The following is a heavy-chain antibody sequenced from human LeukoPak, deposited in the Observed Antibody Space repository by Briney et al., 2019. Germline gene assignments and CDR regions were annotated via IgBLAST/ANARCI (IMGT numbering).Heavy chain of an antibody. CDR2: ISSSSSYI. V-gene: IGHV3-21*01. Sequence: GGSLRLSCAASGFTFNRYWIHWVRQVPGKGLEWVSSISSSSSYIYYADSVKGRFTISRDNAKNSLYLQMNSLRAEDTAVYYCARGSWQQLVLWGVGYYFDYWGQGTLVTVSS. J-gene: IGHJ4*02. CDR3: ARGSWQQLVLWGVGYYFDY. CDR1: GFTFNRYW. D-gene: IGHD6-13*01.